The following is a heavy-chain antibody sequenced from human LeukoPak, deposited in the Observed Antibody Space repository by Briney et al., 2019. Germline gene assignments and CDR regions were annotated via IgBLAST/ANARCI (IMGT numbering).Heavy chain of an antibody. J-gene: IGHJ3*02. D-gene: IGHD4-17*01. CDR2: VYHGGST. Sequence: SETLSLTCAVSGYSISSGYYWGWIRQPPGKGLEWIGSVYHGGSTYYNPSLKSRVTISVDTSKNQFSLKLSSVTAADTAVYYCARPIDYGDAFDIWGQGTMVTVSS. V-gene: IGHV4-38-2*01. CDR1: GYSISSGYY. CDR3: ARPIDYGDAFDI.